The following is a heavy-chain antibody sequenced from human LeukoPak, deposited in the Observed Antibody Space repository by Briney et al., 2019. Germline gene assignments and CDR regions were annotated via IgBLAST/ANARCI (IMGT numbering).Heavy chain of an antibody. D-gene: IGHD3-22*01. V-gene: IGHV3-11*04. Sequence: GGSLRLSCAASGFTFSDYYMSWIRQAPGKGLEWVSYIGSSGSTICYADSVKGRFTISRDNAKNSLYLQMNSLRAEDTAVYYCARDLQNNYDSSGYYFDYWGQGTLVTVSS. CDR1: GFTFSDYY. CDR3: ARDLQNNYDSSGYYFDY. CDR2: IGSSGSTI. J-gene: IGHJ4*02.